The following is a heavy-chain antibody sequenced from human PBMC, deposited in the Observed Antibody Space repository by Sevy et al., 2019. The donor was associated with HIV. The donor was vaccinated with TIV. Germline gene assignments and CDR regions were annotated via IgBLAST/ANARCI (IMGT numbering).Heavy chain of an antibody. CDR3: AKANHSASRGYYYGMRPSEGDFDI. CDR1: GFNFGSYA. CDR2: ISGSGGST. V-gene: IGHV3-23*01. D-gene: IGHD3-22*01. J-gene: IGHJ3*02. Sequence: GGSLRLSCAASGFNFGSYAMSWVRQAPGKGLEWVSAISGSGGSTYYADAVKGRFTISRDNSKNTMELQMNSLRAEDTAIYYCAKANHSASRGYYYGMRPSEGDFDIWGQGTMVTVSS.